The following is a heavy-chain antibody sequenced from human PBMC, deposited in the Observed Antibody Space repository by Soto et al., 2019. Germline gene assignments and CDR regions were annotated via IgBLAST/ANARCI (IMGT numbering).Heavy chain of an antibody. CDR1: GGSISSGGYS. CDR2: IYHSGST. CDR3: ARVTRATYCISTSCYGEDAFDI. V-gene: IGHV4-30-2*01. D-gene: IGHD2-2*01. J-gene: IGHJ3*02. Sequence: QLQLQESGSGLVKPSQTLSLTCAVSGGSISSGGYSWSWIRQPPGKGLEWIGYIYHSGSTYYNPXLKXXXHISVARSKNXXSXKXXSVTAADTAVYYCARVTRATYCISTSCYGEDAFDIWGQGTMVTVSS.